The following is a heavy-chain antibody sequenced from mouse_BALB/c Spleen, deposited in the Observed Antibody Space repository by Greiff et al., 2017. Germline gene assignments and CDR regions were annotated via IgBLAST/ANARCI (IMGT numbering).Heavy chain of an antibody. CDR1: GYTFTSYD. D-gene: IGHD2-14*01. CDR2: IYPGDGDT. V-gene: IGHV1-80*01. J-gene: IGHJ4*01. Sequence: QVQLQQSGAELVKPGASVKLSCKASGYTFTSYDINWVRQRPGQGLEWIGQIYPGDGDTNYNGKFKGKATLTADKSSSTAYMQLSSLTSEDSAVYFCARLRDYRFWGQGTSVTVSS. CDR3: ARLRDYRF.